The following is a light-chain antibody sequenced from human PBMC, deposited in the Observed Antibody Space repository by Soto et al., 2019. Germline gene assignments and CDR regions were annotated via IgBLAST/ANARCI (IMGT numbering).Light chain of an antibody. CDR2: GAS. CDR1: QSVSSSY. CDR3: QQYGSSAWT. V-gene: IGKV3-20*01. J-gene: IGKJ1*01. Sequence: EIVLTQSPGTLSLSPGERATLSCRASQSVSSSYLAWYQQKPGQAPRLLIYGASSRASGVPDRFSGSGSGTDFTLTFSRPEPEDFAVYYCQQYGSSAWTFGQGTKVEI.